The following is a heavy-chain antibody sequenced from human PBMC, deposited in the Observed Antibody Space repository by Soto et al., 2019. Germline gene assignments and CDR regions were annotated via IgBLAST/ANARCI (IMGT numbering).Heavy chain of an antibody. D-gene: IGHD3-22*01. CDR1: GFTFSNYS. V-gene: IGHV3-23*01. CDR2: ISANGRNA. CDR3: AKDLTSLGWLAWGAPFHS. Sequence: PGVSLRLSCAASGFTFSNYSMNWIRQAPGKWLEWLSSISANGRNAYYADSVKGRFTISRDRSKNTLYLQLDSLRVEDTAIYFCAKDLTSLGWLAWGAPFHSWGQGTLVTV. J-gene: IGHJ4*02.